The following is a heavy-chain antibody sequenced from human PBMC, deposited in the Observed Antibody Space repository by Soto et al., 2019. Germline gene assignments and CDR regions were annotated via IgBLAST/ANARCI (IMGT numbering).Heavy chain of an antibody. CDR2: IYYSGRT. CDR3: ARDGVETYGIDV. J-gene: IGHJ6*02. D-gene: IGHD3-3*01. V-gene: IGHV4-61*01. Sequence: SETLSLTCTVSGGSVSIGSYYLSWIRQPPGKGLEWIGYIYYSGRTNYNPSLKSRVTISVDTSKNQFSLKLSSVTAADPAVYYCARDGVETYGIDVWGQGNAVTV. CDR1: GGSVSIGSYY.